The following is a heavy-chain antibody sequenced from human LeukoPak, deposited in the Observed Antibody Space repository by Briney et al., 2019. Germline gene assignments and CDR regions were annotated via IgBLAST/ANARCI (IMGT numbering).Heavy chain of an antibody. D-gene: IGHD4-17*01. J-gene: IGHJ4*02. CDR3: ATDYGDYEPIDY. Sequence: PGGSLRLSCTASGVTLSNYAMHWVRRPPGRGLEWVAVISYDGTNKYYGDSVEGRFSVSRYNSKNTLYLQMDRPVYDCTAIYYCATDYGDYEPIDYWGQGTLVTVSS. V-gene: IGHV3-30*04. CDR1: GVTLSNYA. CDR2: ISYDGTNK.